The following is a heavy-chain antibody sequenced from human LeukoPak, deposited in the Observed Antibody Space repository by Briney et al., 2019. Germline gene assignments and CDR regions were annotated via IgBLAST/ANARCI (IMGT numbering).Heavy chain of an antibody. D-gene: IGHD1-26*01. Sequence: GGSLRLSCAASGFTFSRYDMHWVRQTTEKGLNWVSGIAAAGDRHYPDSVKGRFTISRENAKNSLYLQMNGLRVGDTAVYYCVRESSGRNGADCFDFWGQGTLVTVSS. J-gene: IGHJ4*02. CDR3: VRESSGRNGADCFDF. CDR2: IAAAGDR. V-gene: IGHV3-13*01. CDR1: GFTFSRYD.